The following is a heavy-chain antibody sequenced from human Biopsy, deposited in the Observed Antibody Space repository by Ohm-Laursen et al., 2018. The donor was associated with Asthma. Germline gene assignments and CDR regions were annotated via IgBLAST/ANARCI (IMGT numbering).Heavy chain of an antibody. CDR2: HDHEEGGT. V-gene: IGHV1-24*01. CDR3: ASDFPKDYVRYNFQF. J-gene: IGHJ4*02. Sequence: GSSVKVSCKFSGYSLTDLSMHWVRQAPGQGLEWMGGHDHEEGGTVNARRFKGRVTMTEDTSTDTAYMELSSLSSDDTAVYYCASDFPKDYVRYNFQFWGQGTLVTVSS. CDR1: GYSLTDLS. D-gene: IGHD4-17*01.